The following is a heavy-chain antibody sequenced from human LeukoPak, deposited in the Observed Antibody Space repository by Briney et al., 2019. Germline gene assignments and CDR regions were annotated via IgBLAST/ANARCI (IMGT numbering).Heavy chain of an antibody. Sequence: SETLSLTWAVYRGSFSGYYWSWIRQPPGKGLEWIGEINHSGSTNYNPSLKSRVTISVDTSKNQFSLKLSSVTAADTAVYYCARGGIAAAGTHFDYWGQGTLVTVSS. V-gene: IGHV4-34*01. J-gene: IGHJ4*02. D-gene: IGHD6-13*01. CDR3: ARGGIAAAGTHFDY. CDR2: INHSGST. CDR1: RGSFSGYY.